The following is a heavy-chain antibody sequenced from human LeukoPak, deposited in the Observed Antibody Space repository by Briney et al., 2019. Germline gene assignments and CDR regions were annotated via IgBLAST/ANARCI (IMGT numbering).Heavy chain of an antibody. CDR1: GYTFTSYG. D-gene: IGHD7-27*01. J-gene: IGHJ4*02. CDR3: ASNWDQPK. V-gene: IGHV1-18*01. Sequence: ASVKVSCKASGYTFTSYGISWVRQAPGQGLEWMGWISAYNGNTNYAQKFQGRVTMTRDTSISTAYMELSRLRSDDTAVYYCASNWDQPKWGQGTLVTVSS. CDR2: ISAYNGNT.